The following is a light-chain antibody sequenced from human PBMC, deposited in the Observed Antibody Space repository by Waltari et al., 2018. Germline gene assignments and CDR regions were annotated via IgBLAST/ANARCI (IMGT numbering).Light chain of an antibody. CDR1: SWHSSNV. CDR3: QTGGHGTWV. J-gene: IGLJ3*02. Sequence: QLVLTQSPSASASLGASVKLTCTLSSWHSSNVIAWHQQQPEKGPRCLMKVNSDGSHSKGDEIPDRFSGSSSGAGRYLTISSLQSEDEADYYCQTGGHGTWVFGGGTKLTVL. V-gene: IGLV4-69*01. CDR2: VNSDGSH.